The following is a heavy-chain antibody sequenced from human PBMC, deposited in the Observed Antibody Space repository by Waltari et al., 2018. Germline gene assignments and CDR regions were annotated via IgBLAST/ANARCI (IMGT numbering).Heavy chain of an antibody. V-gene: IGHV4-59*13. CDR3: ARATLSGRDSSSWYGWFDP. D-gene: IGHD6-13*01. J-gene: IGHJ5*02. CDR1: DGSISSYY. Sequence: LQESGPGLVKPSDTLSLNCSVSDGSISSYYWTWIRQRPGKGLEWIGDIFHSGDPYYIPSLKSRVTISVDTSKKQFSLRLASVTAADTALYFCARATLSGRDSSSWYGWFDPWGQGTLVTVSS. CDR2: IFHSGDP.